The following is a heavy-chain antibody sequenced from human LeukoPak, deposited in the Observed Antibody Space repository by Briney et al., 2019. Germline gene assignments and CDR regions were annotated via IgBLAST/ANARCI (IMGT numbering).Heavy chain of an antibody. CDR3: AREDTGGLEY. J-gene: IGHJ4*02. CDR1: GGSISSSSHY. Sequence: SETLSLTCSVSGGSISSSSHYWDWIRQPPGEGLEWIGSIYYSGSTYYNPSLKSRVTISVDTSKNQFSLKLISVTAADTAVYYCAREDTGGLEYWGQGILVTVSP. D-gene: IGHD2-8*02. CDR2: IYYSGST. V-gene: IGHV4-39*07.